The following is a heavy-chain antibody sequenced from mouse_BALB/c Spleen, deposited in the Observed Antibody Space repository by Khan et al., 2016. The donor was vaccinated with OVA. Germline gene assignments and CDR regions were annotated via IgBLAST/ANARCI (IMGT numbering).Heavy chain of an antibody. V-gene: IGHV2-2*01. CDR3: ARKRGVHYNMDF. CDR2: IWSGGNT. Sequence: QVQLKQSGPGLVQPSQSLSITCTVSGFSLTNYGVHWIRQSPGRGLEWLGLIWSGGNTDYNAAFISRLTISKDNTKNQVFFKMNSLQADDTAIYCCARKRGVHYNMDFWGQGISVTVSS. J-gene: IGHJ4*01. CDR1: GFSLTNYG.